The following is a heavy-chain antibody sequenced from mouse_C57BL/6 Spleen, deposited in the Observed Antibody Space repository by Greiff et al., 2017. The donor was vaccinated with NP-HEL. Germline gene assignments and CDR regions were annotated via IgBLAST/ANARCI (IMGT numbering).Heavy chain of an antibody. CDR2: IRHKANNHAT. J-gene: IGHJ4*01. CDR1: GFTFSDAW. Sequence: EVQGVESGGGLVQPGGSMKLSCAASGFTFSDAWMDWVRQSPEKGLEWVAEIRHKANNHATYYAESVKGRFTISRDDSKSSVYLQMNSLRAEDTGIYYCTRDYSYAMDHWGQGTSVTVSS. V-gene: IGHV6-6*01. CDR3: TRDYSYAMDH.